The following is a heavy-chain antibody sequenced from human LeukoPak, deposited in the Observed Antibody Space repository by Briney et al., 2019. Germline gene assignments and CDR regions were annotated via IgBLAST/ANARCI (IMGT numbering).Heavy chain of an antibody. CDR3: ARVNMVVAATLNY. V-gene: IGHV3-11*04. J-gene: IGHJ4*02. D-gene: IGHD2-15*01. CDR2: ISSSGSTI. Sequence: GGSLRLSCAASGFTFSDYYMSWIRQAPGKGLEWVSYISSSGSTIYYADSVKGRFTISRDNAKNSLYLQMNSLRAEDTAVYYCARVNMVVAATLNYWGQGTLVTVSS. CDR1: GFTFSDYY.